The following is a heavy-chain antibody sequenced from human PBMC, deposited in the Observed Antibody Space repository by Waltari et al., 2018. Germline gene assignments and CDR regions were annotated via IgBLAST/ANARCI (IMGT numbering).Heavy chain of an antibody. CDR3: ARHSGRYYGSGSYYYYYMDV. D-gene: IGHD3-10*01. J-gene: IGHJ6*03. Sequence: QLQLQESGPGLVKPSETLSLTCTVSGGSISSSSYYWGWIRQPPGKGLEWIGSIYYSGSTYYNPSLKRRVTISVDTSKNQFSLKLGSVTAADTAVYYCARHSGRYYGSGSYYYYYMDVWGKGTTVTVSS. V-gene: IGHV4-39*01. CDR2: IYYSGST. CDR1: GGSISSSSYY.